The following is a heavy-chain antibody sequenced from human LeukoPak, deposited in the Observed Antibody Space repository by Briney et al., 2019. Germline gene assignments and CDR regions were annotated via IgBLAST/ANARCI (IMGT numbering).Heavy chain of an antibody. CDR2: IYSGGTT. J-gene: IGHJ4*02. CDR3: ARDRAWNYFDY. D-gene: IGHD3-3*01. V-gene: IGHV3-53*05. CDR1: GFTVSNNY. Sequence: GGSLRLSCAASGFTVSNNYMSWVRQAPGKGLEWVSVIYSGGTTYYADSVKGRFTISRDNSKNTLYLQMDSLRAEDTAVYYCARDRAWNYFDYWGQGTLVTVSS.